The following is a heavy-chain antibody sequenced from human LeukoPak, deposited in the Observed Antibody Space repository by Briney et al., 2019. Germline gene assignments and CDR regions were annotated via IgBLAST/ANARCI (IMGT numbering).Heavy chain of an antibody. CDR2: ISSSSSYI. CDR3: ARISVGRGSLDY. Sequence: GGSLRLSCAASGFTFSSYSMNWVRQAPGKGLEWVSSISSSSSYIYYADSVKGRFTISRDNAKNSLYLQMNSLRAEDTAVYYCARISVGRGSLDYWGQGTLVTVSS. V-gene: IGHV3-21*01. CDR1: GFTFSSYS. J-gene: IGHJ4*02. D-gene: IGHD3-16*01.